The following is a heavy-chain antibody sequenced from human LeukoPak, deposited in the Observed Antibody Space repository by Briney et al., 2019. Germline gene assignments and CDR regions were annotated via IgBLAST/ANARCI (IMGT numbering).Heavy chain of an antibody. D-gene: IGHD5-18*01. CDR2: LHTSGST. Sequence: SQTLSLTCTVSGDSISSGSYYWSWNRQPAGKGLEWIGRLHTSGSTNYNSSLKSRVTISIDTSKNQFSLELSSVTAADTAVYYCARRRYSYGSPFDYSGQGTLVTVSS. CDR3: ARRRYSYGSPFDY. V-gene: IGHV4-61*02. CDR1: GDSISSGSYY. J-gene: IGHJ4*02.